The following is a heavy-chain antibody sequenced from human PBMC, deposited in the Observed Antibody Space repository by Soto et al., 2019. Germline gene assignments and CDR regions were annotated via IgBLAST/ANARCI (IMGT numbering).Heavy chain of an antibody. V-gene: IGHV4-59*12. CDR2: IYHSGST. CDR1: GDSISSYS. CDR3: AREQITIFGVVTAYFDY. J-gene: IGHJ4*02. Sequence: SETLSLTCTVSGDSISSYSWSWIRQPPGKGLEWIGEIYHSGSTNYNPSLKSRVTISVDKSKNQFSLKLSSVTAADTAVYYCAREQITIFGVVTAYFDYWGQGTLVTVSS. D-gene: IGHD3-3*01.